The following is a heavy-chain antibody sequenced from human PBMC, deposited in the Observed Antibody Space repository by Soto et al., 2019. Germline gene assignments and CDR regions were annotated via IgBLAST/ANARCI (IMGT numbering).Heavy chain of an antibody. CDR1: GDSVSSNSAV. Sequence: PSQTLSLTCAISGDSVSSNSAVWNWIRQSPSRGLEWLGRTYYRSKWYNDYAVSVKGRITINPDTSKNQFSLQLNSVTPEDTAVYYCARDGYCSSTSCYPYYYYGMDVWGQGTTVTVSS. D-gene: IGHD2-2*03. J-gene: IGHJ6*02. V-gene: IGHV6-1*01. CDR3: ARDGYCSSTSCYPYYYYGMDV. CDR2: TYYRSKWYN.